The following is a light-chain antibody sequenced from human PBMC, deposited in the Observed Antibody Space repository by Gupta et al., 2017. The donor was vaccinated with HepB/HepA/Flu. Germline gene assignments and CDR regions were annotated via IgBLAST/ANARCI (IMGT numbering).Light chain of an antibody. CDR1: RSSIGSNT. CDR3: ASWDDSLNGYV. Sequence: QAVLTQPPSASGPPGQRVTISCSGSRSSIGSNTVNWYQQVPGTAHKLLMHNNNQRPSGVPDRFSGSKSGTSASLAISGLQSEDETDYYCASWDDSLNGYVFGTGTKVTVL. CDR2: NNN. V-gene: IGLV1-44*01. J-gene: IGLJ1*01.